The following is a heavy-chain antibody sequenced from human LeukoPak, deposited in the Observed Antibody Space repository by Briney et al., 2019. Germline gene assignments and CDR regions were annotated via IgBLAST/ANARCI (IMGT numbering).Heavy chain of an antibody. CDR1: GGSISNSNYY. CDR3: ARIPTNAVPAAHNGFDI. Sequence: PSETLSLTCTVSGGSISNSNYYWGWIRQPPGKGLEWIGNIYYSGSTYYNPSLRSRVTISVDTSKNQFSLKLSSVTAADTAVYYCARIPTNAVPAAHNGFDIWGQGTMLTVSS. J-gene: IGHJ3*02. V-gene: IGHV4-39*01. D-gene: IGHD2-2*01. CDR2: IYYSGST.